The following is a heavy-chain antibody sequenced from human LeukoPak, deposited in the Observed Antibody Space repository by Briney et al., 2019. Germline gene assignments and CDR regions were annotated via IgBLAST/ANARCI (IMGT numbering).Heavy chain of an antibody. Sequence: AETLSLTCTVSGGSVTHYYWNCLRQSPGQGREWIADIYYTGSATYNPYLTSPVTISVDTSTNQFYLEMRYVTAADTAIYYCARDGVTSGSGSYFDYWGQGNLVTVSS. CDR2: IYYTGSA. D-gene: IGHD3-10*01. CDR1: GGSVTHYY. J-gene: IGHJ4*02. V-gene: IGHV4-59*02. CDR3: ARDGVTSGSGSYFDY.